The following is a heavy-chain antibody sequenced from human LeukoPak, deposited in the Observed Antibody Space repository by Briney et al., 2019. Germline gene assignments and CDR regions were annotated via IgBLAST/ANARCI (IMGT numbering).Heavy chain of an antibody. D-gene: IGHD3-16*01. J-gene: IGHJ4*02. CDR1: GGSISSYY. V-gene: IGHV4-59*01. Sequence: SETLSLTCTVSGGSISSYYWNWIRQPPGKGLEWIGCIYYSGTTNYNPSLRSRVTISLDTSKNQFSLKLTSVTAADTAVYYCARSPNTFGRAIDYWGQGTLVTVSS. CDR3: ARSPNTFGRAIDY. CDR2: IYYSGTT.